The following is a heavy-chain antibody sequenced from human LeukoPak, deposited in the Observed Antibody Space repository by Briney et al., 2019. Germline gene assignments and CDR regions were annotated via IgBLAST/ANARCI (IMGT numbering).Heavy chain of an antibody. Sequence: PSETLSLTCAVSGYFISSGYYWGWIRPPPGKGLEWIGSIYHSGSTYYNPSLKSRVTISVDTSKNQFSLKLSSVTAADTAVYYCAARALSLVTFGVVRRHWFDPWGQGTLVTVSS. D-gene: IGHD3-3*01. CDR1: GYFISSGYY. J-gene: IGHJ5*02. CDR3: AARALSLVTFGVVRRHWFDP. CDR2: IYHSGST. V-gene: IGHV4-38-2*01.